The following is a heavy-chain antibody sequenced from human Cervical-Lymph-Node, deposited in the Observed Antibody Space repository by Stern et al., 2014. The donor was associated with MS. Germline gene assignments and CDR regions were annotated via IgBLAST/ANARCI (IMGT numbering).Heavy chain of an antibody. CDR1: GASVGGGDWY. V-gene: IGHV4-30-4*01. J-gene: IGHJ3*02. Sequence: QVQLQESGPGLVKPSQTLSLACAVSGASVGGGDWYWSWIRQPPGKGLEWLGHIYYSVTPYYKPSLKSRLIISLDTSKNQFSLNLTSVTAADTAVYYCAGAIGKYELLESFDMWGQGTMVTVSS. CDR2: IYYSVTP. CDR3: AGAIGKYELLESFDM. D-gene: IGHD1-1*01.